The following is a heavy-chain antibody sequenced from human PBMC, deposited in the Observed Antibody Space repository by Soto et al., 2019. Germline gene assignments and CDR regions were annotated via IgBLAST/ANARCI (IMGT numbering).Heavy chain of an antibody. V-gene: IGHV4-59*01. CDR1: GGSISSYY. CDR3: ARRSWVFGDGYGMDV. Sequence: QVQLQESGPGLVKPSETLSLTCTVSGGSISSYYWSWIRQPPGKGLEWIGYIYYSGSTNYNPSLKSRVTISVDTSKYQFSLKLSSVTAADTAVYYCARRSWVFGDGYGMDVWGQGTTVTVSS. J-gene: IGHJ6*02. D-gene: IGHD3-10*01. CDR2: IYYSGST.